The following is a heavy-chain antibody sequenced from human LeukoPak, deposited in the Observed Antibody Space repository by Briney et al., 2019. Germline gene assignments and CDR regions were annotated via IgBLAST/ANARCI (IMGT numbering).Heavy chain of an antibody. CDR2: MNPNNGNT. J-gene: IGHJ5*02. CDR1: GFTFTSYD. V-gene: IGHV1-8*01. D-gene: IGHD3-10*01. CDR3: VRDGEGVAISVNYWFDP. Sequence: ASVTVSCKASGFTFTSYDINWVRQASGQGLEWMGWMNPNNGNTGYAQKFQGRVTMTRDTSISTAYMELRGLRSEDTAVYYCVRDGEGVAISVNYWFDPWGQGTLVTVSS.